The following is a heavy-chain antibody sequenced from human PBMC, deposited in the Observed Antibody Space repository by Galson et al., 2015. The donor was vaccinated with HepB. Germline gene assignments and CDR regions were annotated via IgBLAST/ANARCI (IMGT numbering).Heavy chain of an antibody. CDR2: IDWDDSK. J-gene: IGHJ5*02. CDR3: VVIPTAGDWFDP. D-gene: IGHD3-10*01. V-gene: IGHV2-70*04. CDR1: GFSLTTSGIH. Sequence: PALVKPTQTLTLTCTFSGFSLTTSGIHVSWIRQPPGKALEWLARIDWDDSKFYSTSLKTRLTISEGTSKNQVVLTMTNMDPVDTATYYCVVIPTAGDWFDPWGQGTLVTVSS.